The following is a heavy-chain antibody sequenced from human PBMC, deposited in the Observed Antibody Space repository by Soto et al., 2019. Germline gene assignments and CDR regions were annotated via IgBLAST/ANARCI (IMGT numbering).Heavy chain of an antibody. CDR1: GYTFTSYG. CDR2: ISAYNGNT. Sequence: ASVKFSCKASGYTFTSYGISWVRQAPGQGLEWMGWISAYNGNTNYAQKLQGRVTMTTDTSTSTAYMELRSLRSDDTAVYYCAREFSKMVRGVYDNYGMEFWGKGTRVTFAS. CDR3: AREFSKMVRGVYDNYGMEF. V-gene: IGHV1-18*04. D-gene: IGHD3-10*01. J-gene: IGHJ6*04.